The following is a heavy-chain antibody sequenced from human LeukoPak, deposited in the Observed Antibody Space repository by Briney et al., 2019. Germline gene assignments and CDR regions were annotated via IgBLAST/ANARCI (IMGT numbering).Heavy chain of an antibody. Sequence: GGSLRLSCAASGFTFSSYSMNWVRQAPGKGLEWVSSISSSSSYIYYADSVKGRFTISGDNAKNSLYLQMNSLRAEDTAVYYCAGDYYDSSGYCPEFDYWGQGALVTVSS. D-gene: IGHD3-22*01. V-gene: IGHV3-21*01. J-gene: IGHJ4*02. CDR1: GFTFSSYS. CDR2: ISSSSSYI. CDR3: AGDYYDSSGYCPEFDY.